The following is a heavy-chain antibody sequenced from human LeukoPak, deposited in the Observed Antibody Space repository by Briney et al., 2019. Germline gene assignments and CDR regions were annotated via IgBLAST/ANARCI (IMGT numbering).Heavy chain of an antibody. CDR3: ARRRDLYSGSYYPFDY. D-gene: IGHD1-26*01. V-gene: IGHV5-51*01. Sequence: GESLKVSCKVSGYSFTTYWIGWVRQMPGKGLEWMGIIYPGDSDTRYSPSFQGQVTISADKSINTAYLQWSSLKASDTAIYYCARRRDLYSGSYYPFDYWGQGTLVTVSS. CDR2: IYPGDSDT. J-gene: IGHJ4*02. CDR1: GYSFTTYW.